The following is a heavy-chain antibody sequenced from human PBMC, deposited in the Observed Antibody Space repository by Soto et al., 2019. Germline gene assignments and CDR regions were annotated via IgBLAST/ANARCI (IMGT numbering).Heavy chain of an antibody. CDR1: GYTFTSYG. D-gene: IGHD3-9*01. Sequence: GASVKVSCKAFGYTFTSYGISWVRQAPGQGLEWMGIINPSGGSTSYAQKFQGRVTMTRDTSTSTVYMELSSLRSEDTAVYYCARDYLRLLTGYQGTYYYYGMDVWGQGTTVTVSS. J-gene: IGHJ6*02. V-gene: IGHV1-46*01. CDR3: ARDYLRLLTGYQGTYYYYGMDV. CDR2: INPSGGST.